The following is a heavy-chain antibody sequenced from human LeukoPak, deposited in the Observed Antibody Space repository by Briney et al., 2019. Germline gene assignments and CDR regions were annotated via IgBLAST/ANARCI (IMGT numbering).Heavy chain of an antibody. CDR2: INHSGST. V-gene: IGHV4-34*01. Sequence: SETLSLACAVYGGSFSGYYWSWIRQPPGKGLEWIGEINHSGSTNYNPSLKSRVTISVDTSKNQFSLKLSSVTAADTAVYYCARHVRGATFLTYYYYYYYMDVWGKGTTVTVSS. D-gene: IGHD1-26*01. CDR3: ARHVRGATFLTYYYYYYYMDV. CDR1: GGSFSGYY. J-gene: IGHJ6*03.